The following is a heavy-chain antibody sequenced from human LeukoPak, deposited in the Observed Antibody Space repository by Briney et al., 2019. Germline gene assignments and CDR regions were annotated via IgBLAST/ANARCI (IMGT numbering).Heavy chain of an antibody. CDR3: ARVEAGVPYDFWSGYYVYFDY. J-gene: IGHJ4*02. CDR1: GFTFSSYS. CDR2: ISSSSSYI. Sequence: PGGSLRLSCAASGFTFSSYSMNWVRQAPGKGLEWVSSISSSSSYIYYADSVKGRFTISRDNAKNSLYLQMNSLRAEDTAVYYCARVEAGVPYDFWSGYYVYFDYWGQRTLVTVSS. D-gene: IGHD3-3*01. V-gene: IGHV3-21*01.